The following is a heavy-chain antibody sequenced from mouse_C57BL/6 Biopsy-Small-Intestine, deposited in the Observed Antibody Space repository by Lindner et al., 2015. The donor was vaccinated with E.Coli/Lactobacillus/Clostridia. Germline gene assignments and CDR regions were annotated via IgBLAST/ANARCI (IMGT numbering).Heavy chain of an antibody. CDR1: GYTFTDYY. V-gene: IGHV1-19*01. CDR2: INPYNGGT. CDR3: ASPPYGYDGAWFAY. J-gene: IGHJ3*01. Sequence: VQLQESGPVLVKPGASVKMSCKASGYTFTDYYMNWVKESHGKSLEWIGVINPYNGGTSYSQKFKGKATLTVDKSSSTAYMELNSLTSEDSAVYYCASPPYGYDGAWFAYWGQGTLVTVSA. D-gene: IGHD2-2*01.